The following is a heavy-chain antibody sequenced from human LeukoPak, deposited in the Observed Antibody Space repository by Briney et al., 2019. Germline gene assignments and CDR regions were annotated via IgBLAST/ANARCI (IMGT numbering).Heavy chain of an antibody. D-gene: IGHD2-2*01. CDR3: ARFLASWDRYYMDV. CDR2: IWYDGSDE. V-gene: IGHV3-33*01. CDR1: KFIFSDYG. J-gene: IGHJ6*03. Sequence: PGGSLRLSCAASKFIFSDYGMHWVRQAPGKGLEWVAFIWYDGSDEYYADSVKGRLTISRDNSKNTLYLQMNSLRAEDTAVYYCARFLASWDRYYMDVWGKGTTVSVSS.